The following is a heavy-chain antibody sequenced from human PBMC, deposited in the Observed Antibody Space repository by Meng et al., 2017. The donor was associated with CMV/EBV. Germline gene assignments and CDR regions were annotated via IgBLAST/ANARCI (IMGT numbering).Heavy chain of an antibody. V-gene: IGHV3-30-3*01. CDR2: ISYDGSNK. CDR3: ARGSVTGFDY. Sequence: QVQLVESGGGRVQPGRSLGLSCAASGFTFSSYAMHWVRQAPGKGLGWVAVISYDGSNKYYADSVKGRFTISRDNSKNTLYLQMNSLRAEDTAVYYCARGSVTGFDYWGQGTLVTVSS. J-gene: IGHJ4*02. CDR1: GFTFSSYA. D-gene: IGHD6-19*01.